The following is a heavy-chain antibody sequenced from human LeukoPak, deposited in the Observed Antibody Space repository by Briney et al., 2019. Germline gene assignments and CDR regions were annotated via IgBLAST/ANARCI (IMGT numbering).Heavy chain of an antibody. V-gene: IGHV3-7*01. CDR3: TTAGDDSYERRGH. CDR1: GFSSRTYW. D-gene: IGHD2-21*02. CDR2: IKNDGSET. Sequence: GGYLRFSCVASGFSSRTYWMTWVGQAQGEGREYVACIKNDGSETHYMDSGRGRLTMSRANSKTSLYLQMNSLRAEDTALYYCTTAGDDSYERRGHWGQGTLVTVSS. J-gene: IGHJ4*02.